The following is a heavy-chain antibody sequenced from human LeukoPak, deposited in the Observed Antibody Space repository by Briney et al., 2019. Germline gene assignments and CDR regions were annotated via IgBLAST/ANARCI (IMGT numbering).Heavy chain of an antibody. Sequence: GGSLRLSCSASGFTFDAYVMHWVRQAPGKGLEYVSGISSNGRTTFNADSVKDRFTISRDNSKNTLFLQMTSLRAEDTAVYYCVNQISGWVYWGQGTLVTVSS. J-gene: IGHJ4*02. CDR1: GFTFDAYV. CDR3: VNQISGWVY. V-gene: IGHV3-64D*06. CDR2: ISSNGRTT. D-gene: IGHD6-19*01.